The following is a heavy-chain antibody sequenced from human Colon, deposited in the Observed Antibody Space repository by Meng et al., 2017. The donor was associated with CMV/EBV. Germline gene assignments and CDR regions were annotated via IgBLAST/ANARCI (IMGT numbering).Heavy chain of an antibody. V-gene: IGHV3-30*04. J-gene: IGHJ4*02. Sequence: LSLTCAASGFTFSSYAMHWVRQAPGKGLEWVAFISYDGSKKKYADSVTGRFTISRDTPKDTLYLEVNSLKTDDTAIYYCARDKGTGAFDYWGQGSLVTVSS. CDR1: GFTFSSYA. D-gene: IGHD3/OR15-3a*01. CDR3: ARDKGTGAFDY. CDR2: ISYDGSKK.